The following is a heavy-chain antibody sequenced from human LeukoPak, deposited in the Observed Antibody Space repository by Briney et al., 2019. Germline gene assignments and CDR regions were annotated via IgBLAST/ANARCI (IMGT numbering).Heavy chain of an antibody. CDR1: GFTFISYA. D-gene: IGHD5-18*01. V-gene: IGHV3-23*01. J-gene: IGHJ4*02. Sequence: GGSLRLSCGASGFTFISYAMSWVRQAPGKGLEWVSAISGSGGTTYYADSVKGRFTISRDNSKITLYLQMNSLRAEDTAVYYCAKSIREYSYGSFDYWGQGTLVTVSS. CDR3: AKSIREYSYGSFDY. CDR2: ISGSGGTT.